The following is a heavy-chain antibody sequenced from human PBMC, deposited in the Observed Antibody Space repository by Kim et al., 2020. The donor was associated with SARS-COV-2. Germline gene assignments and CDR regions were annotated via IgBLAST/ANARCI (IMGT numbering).Heavy chain of an antibody. D-gene: IGHD3-16*01. Sequence: GGSLRLSCAASGFTFTYAWMTWVRQAPGKGPEWVGRIKTKADGGTTDYAAPVKGRFTISRDDSKNTLYLQMNSLKIEDTAVYYCTSHREGDGVWGQGTLVIVSS. CDR3: TSHREGDGV. J-gene: IGHJ4*02. CDR1: GFTFTYAW. CDR2: IKTKADGGTT. V-gene: IGHV3-15*01.